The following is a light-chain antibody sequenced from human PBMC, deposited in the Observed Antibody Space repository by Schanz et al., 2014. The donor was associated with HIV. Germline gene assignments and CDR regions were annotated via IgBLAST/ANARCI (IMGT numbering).Light chain of an antibody. CDR1: SSNIGSNY. Sequence: QSVLTQPPSASGTPGQRVTISCSGSSSNIGSNYVYWYQQLPGTAPKLLIYRNNQRPSGVPDRFSGSKSGTSASLAISGLRSDDEGDYYCATWDDSLGRYVFGAGTKLTVL. CDR3: ATWDDSLGRYV. CDR2: RNN. V-gene: IGLV1-47*01. J-gene: IGLJ1*01.